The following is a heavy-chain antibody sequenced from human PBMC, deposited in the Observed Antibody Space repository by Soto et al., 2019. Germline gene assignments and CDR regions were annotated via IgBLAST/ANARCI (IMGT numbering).Heavy chain of an antibody. V-gene: IGHV3-64*01. Sequence: EVQLVESGGGLVQPGGSLRLSCAASGFTFSSYDMHWVRQAPGKGLEYISAISSNGGITYYANSVKGRITISRDNSKNMMYLQMGSLRAEDMAVYYCVRDTSFDYWGQGTLVTVSS. CDR1: GFTFSSYD. CDR3: VRDTSFDY. CDR2: ISSNGGIT. D-gene: IGHD3-16*01. J-gene: IGHJ4*02.